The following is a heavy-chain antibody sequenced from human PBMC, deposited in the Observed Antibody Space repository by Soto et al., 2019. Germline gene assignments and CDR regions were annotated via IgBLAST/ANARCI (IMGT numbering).Heavy chain of an antibody. D-gene: IGHD5-12*01. CDR1: GFTFSSYA. CDR2: ISGSGGST. V-gene: IGHV3-23*01. CDR3: ARDSGYSCYDLSYYFDY. Sequence: GGSLRLSCAASGFTFSSYAMSWVRQAPGKGLEWVSAISGSGGSTYYADSVKGRFTISRDNSKNTLYLQMNSLRAEDTAVYYCARDSGYSCYDLSYYFDYWGQGNLVTVSS. J-gene: IGHJ4*02.